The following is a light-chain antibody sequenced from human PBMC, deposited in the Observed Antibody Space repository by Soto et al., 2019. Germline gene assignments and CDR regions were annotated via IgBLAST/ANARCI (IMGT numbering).Light chain of an antibody. J-gene: IGKJ5*01. CDR1: QSISTY. CDR2: DAS. Sequence: DIQMTQSPSSLSASVGDRVTITCRASQSISTYLNWYQQKQGKAPKLLIYDASSLQSGVPSRFSGSGSGTDFTLTISCLQSEDFATYYCQQYYSYPITFGQGTRLEIK. CDR3: QQYYSYPIT. V-gene: IGKV1-39*01.